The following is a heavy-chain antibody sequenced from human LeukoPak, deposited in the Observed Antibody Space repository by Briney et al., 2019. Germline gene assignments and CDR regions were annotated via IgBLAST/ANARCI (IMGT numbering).Heavy chain of an antibody. D-gene: IGHD6-13*01. Sequence: SETLSLTCTVSGGSISSGGYYWSWIRQHPGKGLEWIGYIYYSGSTYYNPSLKSRVTISVDTSKNQFSPKLSSVTAADTAVYYCARGVGSSWYPFDYWGQGTLVTVSS. CDR1: GGSISSGGYY. CDR3: ARGVGSSWYPFDY. CDR2: IYYSGST. V-gene: IGHV4-31*03. J-gene: IGHJ4*02.